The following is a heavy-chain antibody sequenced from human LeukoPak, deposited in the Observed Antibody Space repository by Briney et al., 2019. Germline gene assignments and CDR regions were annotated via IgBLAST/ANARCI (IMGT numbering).Heavy chain of an antibody. CDR2: INPNSGGT. J-gene: IGHJ4*02. CDR3: ARDYARTKAAAGTSVY. D-gene: IGHD6-13*01. V-gene: IGHV1-2*02. Sequence: GASVKLSCKASGYTVTGYYMHWVRQAPGQGLEWMGWINPNSGGTNYAQKFQRRVTMNRDTSISTAYMELSRLRSDDTAVCYCARDYARTKAAAGTSVYWGQGTLVTVSS. CDR1: GYTVTGYY.